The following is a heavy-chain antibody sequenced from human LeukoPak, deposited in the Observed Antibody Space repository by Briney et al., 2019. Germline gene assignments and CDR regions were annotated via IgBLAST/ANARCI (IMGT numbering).Heavy chain of an antibody. D-gene: IGHD1-26*01. Sequence: GGSLRHSCAASGFTFSSYGMHWVRQAPGKGLEWVAVIWYDGSNKYYADSVKGRFTISRDNSKNTLYLQMNSLRAEDTAVYYCARDPDGSYYFDYWGQGTLVPVPS. V-gene: IGHV3-33*01. CDR3: ARDPDGSYYFDY. CDR1: GFTFSSYG. CDR2: IWYDGSNK. J-gene: IGHJ4*02.